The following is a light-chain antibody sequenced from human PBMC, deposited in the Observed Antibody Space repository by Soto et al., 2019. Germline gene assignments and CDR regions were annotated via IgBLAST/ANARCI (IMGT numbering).Light chain of an antibody. V-gene: IGKV1-5*01. J-gene: IGKJ1*01. CDR2: DAS. Sequence: IHLTQSPSSLSASVGYRVTIACRASQSISSWLAWYQQKPWKAPNLLIYDASSLESGVPSRFSSSRSGTESTLTISSLQPDDFATYYCQQYESYSTFGQGTKVDIK. CDR3: QQYESYST. CDR1: QSISSW.